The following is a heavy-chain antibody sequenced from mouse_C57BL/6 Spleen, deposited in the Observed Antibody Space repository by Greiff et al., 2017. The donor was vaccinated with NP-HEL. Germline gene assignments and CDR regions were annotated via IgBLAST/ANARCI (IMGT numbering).Heavy chain of an antibody. CDR1: GYSITSGYY. V-gene: IGHV3-6*01. CDR2: ISYDGSN. D-gene: IGHD1-1*01. CDR3: ARSFTTPMDY. J-gene: IGHJ4*01. Sequence: ESGPGLVKPSQSLSLTCSVTGYSITSGYYWNWIRQFPGNKLEWMGYISYDGSNNYNPSLKNRISITRDTSKNQFFLKLNSVTTEDTATYYCARSFTTPMDYWGQGTSVTVSS.